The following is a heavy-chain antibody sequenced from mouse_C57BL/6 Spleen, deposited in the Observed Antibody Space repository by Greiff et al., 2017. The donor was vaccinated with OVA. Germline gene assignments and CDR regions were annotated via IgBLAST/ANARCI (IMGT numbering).Heavy chain of an antibody. CDR2: INYDGSST. V-gene: IGHV5-16*01. CDR1: GFTFSDYY. D-gene: IGHD6-1*01. CDR3: AREGNCASYWYFDV. J-gene: IGHJ1*03. Sequence: EVQVVESEGGLVQPGSSMKLSCTASGFTFSDYYMAWVRQVPEKGLEWVANINYDGSSTYYLDSLKSRFIISRDNAKNILYRQMSSLKSEDTATYYCAREGNCASYWYFDVWGTGTTVTVSS.